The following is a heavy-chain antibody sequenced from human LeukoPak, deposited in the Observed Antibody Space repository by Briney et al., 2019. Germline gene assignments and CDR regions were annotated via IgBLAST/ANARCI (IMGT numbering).Heavy chain of an antibody. D-gene: IGHD6-19*01. V-gene: IGHV1-18*01. CDR3: ARDYSEIAVAGTDY. Sequence: ASVTVSCKASGYTFTSYGISGVRQAPGQGVEWMGWISAYNGKTNYAQKLQGRVTITTDTSTSTVYMELRSLRSDDTAVYYCARDYSEIAVAGTDYWGQGTLVTVSS. CDR1: GYTFTSYG. CDR2: ISAYNGKT. J-gene: IGHJ4*02.